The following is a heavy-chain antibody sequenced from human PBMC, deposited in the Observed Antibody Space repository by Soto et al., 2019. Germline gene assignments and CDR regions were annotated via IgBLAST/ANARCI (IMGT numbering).Heavy chain of an antibody. V-gene: IGHV3-23*01. Sequence: EVQLLESGGGLVQPGGSLRLSCAASGFTFSSYAMSWVRQAPGKGLEWVSAISGSGGSTYYADSVKGRFTISRDNSKNTLYLQMNSLRAEDTAVYYCAKDDYSNRYYYYGMDVWGQGTTVTVSS. J-gene: IGHJ6*02. D-gene: IGHD4-4*01. CDR3: AKDDYSNRYYYYGMDV. CDR1: GFTFSSYA. CDR2: ISGSGGST.